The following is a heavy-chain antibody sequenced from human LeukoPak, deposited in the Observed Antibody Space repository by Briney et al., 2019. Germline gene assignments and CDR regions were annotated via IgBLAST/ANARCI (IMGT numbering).Heavy chain of an antibody. Sequence: GASVKVSCKASGYTFTSYDINWVRQATGQGLEWMGWMSPNSGNTGYAQKFQGRVTMTRNTSISTAYMELSSLRSEDTAVYYCARGYLAVAGNFDYWGQGTLVTVSS. V-gene: IGHV1-8*01. J-gene: IGHJ4*02. D-gene: IGHD6-19*01. CDR1: GYTFTSYD. CDR2: MSPNSGNT. CDR3: ARGYLAVAGNFDY.